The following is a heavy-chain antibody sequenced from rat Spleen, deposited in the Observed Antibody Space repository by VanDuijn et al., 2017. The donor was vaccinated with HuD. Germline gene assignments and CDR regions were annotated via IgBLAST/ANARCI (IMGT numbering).Heavy chain of an antibody. D-gene: IGHD4-4*01. CDR3: ARGGF. J-gene: IGHJ2*01. CDR1: GFSLTSYT. Sequence: VQLKESGPGLVQPSQTLSLTCTVSGFSLTSYTVSWVRQPPGKGLEWIAAISSGGSTYYNSALKSRLSISRDTSKSQVFLKMNSRQTEDTAMYFCARGGFWGQGVMVTVSS. CDR2: ISSGGST. V-gene: IGHV2-6*01.